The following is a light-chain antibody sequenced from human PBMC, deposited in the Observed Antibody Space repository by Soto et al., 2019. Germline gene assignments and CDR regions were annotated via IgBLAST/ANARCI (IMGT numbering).Light chain of an antibody. Sequence: QSALTQPASVSGSPGQSITISCTGTSSDVGGYIYVYWYQQHPGKAPKVMIYEVTNRPSGVSDRFSGSKSGNTASLTISGLQAEDEADYYCSSYTSSSTYVFGTGTKLTVL. V-gene: IGLV2-14*01. CDR3: SSYTSSSTYV. J-gene: IGLJ1*01. CDR1: SSDVGGYIY. CDR2: EVT.